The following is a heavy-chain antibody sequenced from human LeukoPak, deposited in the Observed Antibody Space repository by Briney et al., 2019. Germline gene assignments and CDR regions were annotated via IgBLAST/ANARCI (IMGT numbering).Heavy chain of an antibody. CDR2: IRYDGSNK. Sequence: PGGSLRLSCAASGFPFSSYGMHWVRQAPGKGLEGVAFIRYDGSNKYYADSVKGRFTISRDNSKNTLYLQMNSLRAEDTAVYYCAKSAIYGSGSFYYMDVWGKGTTVTVSS. CDR3: AKSAIYGSGSFYYMDV. J-gene: IGHJ6*03. V-gene: IGHV3-30*02. CDR1: GFPFSSYG. D-gene: IGHD3-10*01.